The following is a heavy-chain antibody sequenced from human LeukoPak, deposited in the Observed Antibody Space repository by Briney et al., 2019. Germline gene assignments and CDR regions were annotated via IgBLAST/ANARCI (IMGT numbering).Heavy chain of an antibody. CDR3: ARQLGYCSSTSCYADKVDY. J-gene: IGHJ4*02. CDR2: IYYSGST. V-gene: IGHV4-39*01. CDR1: GGSISSSSYY. D-gene: IGHD2-2*01. Sequence: SETLSLTCTVSGGSISSSSYYWGWIRQPPGKGLEWIGSIYYSGSTYYNPSLKSRVTISVDTSKNQFSLKLSSVTAADTAVHYCARQLGYCSSTSCYADKVDYWAREPWSPSPQ.